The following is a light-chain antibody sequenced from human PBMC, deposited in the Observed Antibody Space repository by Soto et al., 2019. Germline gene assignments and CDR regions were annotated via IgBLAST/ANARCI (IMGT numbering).Light chain of an antibody. CDR3: LQDYNYPWT. Sequence: EIVMTQSPATLAVSPGETTRLSCRASQSINSDVAWYQQKLGQTPRLLIHGASTRATGIAARFSGSGSGTEFTLTISGLQSEDFATYYCLQDYNYPWTFGQGTKVEIK. J-gene: IGKJ1*01. CDR1: QSINSD. CDR2: GAS. V-gene: IGKV3-15*01.